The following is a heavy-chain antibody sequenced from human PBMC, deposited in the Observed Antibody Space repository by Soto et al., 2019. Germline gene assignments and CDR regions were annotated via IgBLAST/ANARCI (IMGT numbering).Heavy chain of an antibody. Sequence: LSLTCAVSGGSISSSNWWSWVRQPPGKGLEWIGEIYHSGSTNYNPSLKSRVTISVDKSKNQFSLKLSSVTAADTAVYYCAREGGGYSYGSNSYYYYYGMDVWGQGTTVTVSS. V-gene: IGHV4-4*02. CDR3: AREGGGYSYGSNSYYYYYGMDV. CDR1: GGSISSSNW. CDR2: IYHSGST. J-gene: IGHJ6*02. D-gene: IGHD5-18*01.